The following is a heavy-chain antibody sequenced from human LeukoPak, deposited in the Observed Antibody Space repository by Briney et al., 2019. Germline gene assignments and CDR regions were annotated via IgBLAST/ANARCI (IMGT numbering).Heavy chain of an antibody. CDR3: AKVGSGWYRGYFDY. V-gene: IGHV3-23*01. CDR2: ISGSGGST. CDR1: GFTFSSYA. Sequence: GGSLRLSCAASGFTFSSYAMSWVRQAPGKGLEWVSAISGSGGSTYYADSVKGRFTISRDNSKNTLYLQMNSLRAEDTAVYYCAKVGSGWYRGYFDYWAREPWSPSPQ. D-gene: IGHD6-19*01. J-gene: IGHJ4*02.